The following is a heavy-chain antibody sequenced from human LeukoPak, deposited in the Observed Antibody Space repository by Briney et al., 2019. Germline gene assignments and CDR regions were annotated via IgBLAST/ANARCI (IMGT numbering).Heavy chain of an antibody. CDR3: AKGGYASSYYIAY. V-gene: IGHV3-23*01. D-gene: IGHD6-13*01. CDR1: GFTFTNYA. J-gene: IGHJ4*02. Sequence: GGCLRLSCAASGFTFTNYAMNWVRQAPGKGLEWVSTISGSGGSTYSADSVKGRFTISRDNSKNTLYLQMNSLRAEDTAVYFCAKGGYASSYYIAYWGQGTPVTVSS. CDR2: ISGSGGST.